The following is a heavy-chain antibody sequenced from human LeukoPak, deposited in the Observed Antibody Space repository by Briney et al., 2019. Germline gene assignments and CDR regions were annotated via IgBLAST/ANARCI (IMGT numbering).Heavy chain of an antibody. CDR2: ISWNGVNI. D-gene: IGHD4-11*01. V-gene: IGHV3-20*04. CDR1: GFTFEDFG. Sequence: GGSLRLSCAGSGFTFEDFGMSWVRQAPGKGLEWVSGISWNGVNIAYADSVKGRFTVSRDNAKNSLYLQMDSLRVEDTALYYCAVTTHTSDSWGQGILVTVSS. CDR3: AVTTHTSDS. J-gene: IGHJ4*02.